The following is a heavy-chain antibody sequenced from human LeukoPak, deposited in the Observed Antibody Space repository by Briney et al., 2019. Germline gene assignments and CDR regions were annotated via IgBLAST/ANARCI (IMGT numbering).Heavy chain of an antibody. V-gene: IGHV3-21*01. CDR1: GFTFSSYS. Sequence: GGSLRLSCAASGFTFSSYSMNWVRQSPGKGREWVSSISSSSSYIYYADSVKGRVTISRDNAKNSLYLQMNSLRAEDTAVYYCARDQGEALYYYYGMDVWGKGTTVTVSS. J-gene: IGHJ6*04. CDR3: ARDQGEALYYYYGMDV. D-gene: IGHD3-16*01. CDR2: ISSSSSYI.